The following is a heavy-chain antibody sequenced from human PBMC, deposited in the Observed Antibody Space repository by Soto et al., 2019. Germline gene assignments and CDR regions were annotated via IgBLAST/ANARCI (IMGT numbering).Heavy chain of an antibody. CDR3: ARWGTTGGLDV. D-gene: IGHD3-16*01. CDR2: TSYDGSDK. J-gene: IGHJ1*01. Sequence: QVQLVESGGGVVQPGTSLRVSCVGSGFTFRSYVIHWVRQAPGKGLEWVALTSYDGSDKYYGDSVRGRFTISRDNSWNTVDLQMDSLRLEDTALHYCARWGTTGGLDVWGQGTLVSVSS. CDR1: GFTFRSYV. V-gene: IGHV3-30*19.